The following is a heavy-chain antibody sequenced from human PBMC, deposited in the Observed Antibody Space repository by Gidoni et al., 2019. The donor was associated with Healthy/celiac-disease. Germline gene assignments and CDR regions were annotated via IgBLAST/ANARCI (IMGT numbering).Heavy chain of an antibody. J-gene: IGHJ4*02. CDR3: ARALRSRYSYGLLFDY. CDR1: GGSISSYY. CDR2: IYYSGST. D-gene: IGHD5-18*01. Sequence: QVQLQESGPGLVKPSETLSLTCTVSGGSISSYYWSWIRQPPGKGLEWIGYIYYSGSTNYNPSLKSRVTISVDTSKNQFSLKLSSVTAADTAVYYCARALRSRYSYGLLFDYWGQGTLVTVSS. V-gene: IGHV4-59*01.